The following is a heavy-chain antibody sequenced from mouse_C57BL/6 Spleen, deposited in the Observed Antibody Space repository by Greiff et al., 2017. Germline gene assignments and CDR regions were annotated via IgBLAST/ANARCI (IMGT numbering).Heavy chain of an antibody. V-gene: IGHV1-55*01. CDR3: ARSDYSAWFAY. Sequence: QVQLKQPGAELVKPGASVKMSCKASGYTFTSYWITWVKQRPGQGLEWIGDIYPGSGSTNYNEKFKSKATLTVDTSSSTAYMHLSSLTSEDSAVYYCARSDYSAWFAYWGQGTLVTVSA. J-gene: IGHJ3*01. D-gene: IGHD1-1*02. CDR1: GYTFTSYW. CDR2: IYPGSGST.